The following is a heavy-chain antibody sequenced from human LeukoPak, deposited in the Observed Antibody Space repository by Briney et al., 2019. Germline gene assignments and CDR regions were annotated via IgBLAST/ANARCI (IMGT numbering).Heavy chain of an antibody. CDR2: INHSGST. Sequence: SETLSLTCAVYGGSFSGHYWSWIRQPPGKGLEWIGEINHSGSTNYNPSLKSRVTISVDTSKNQFSLKLSSVTAADTAVYYCARGLANRAVAGSYRYWGQGTLVTVSS. V-gene: IGHV4-34*01. D-gene: IGHD6-19*01. CDR1: GGSFSGHY. CDR3: ARGLANRAVAGSYRY. J-gene: IGHJ4*02.